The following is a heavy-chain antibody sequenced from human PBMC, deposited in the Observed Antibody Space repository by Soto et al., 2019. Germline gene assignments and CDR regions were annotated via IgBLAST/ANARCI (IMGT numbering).Heavy chain of an antibody. J-gene: IGHJ4*02. CDR1: GGSIISSSYY. D-gene: IGHD3-3*01. CDR3: ARRITIFGVAAY. Sequence: PSKTLSLTCTVAGGSIISSSYYRGWIRQTPGKGLVWIGSIYYSGSTYYNPSLKSRVTISVDTSKNQFSLKLSSVTAADTAVYYCARRITIFGVAAYLVQGTLVTGSS. CDR2: IYYSGST. V-gene: IGHV4-39*01.